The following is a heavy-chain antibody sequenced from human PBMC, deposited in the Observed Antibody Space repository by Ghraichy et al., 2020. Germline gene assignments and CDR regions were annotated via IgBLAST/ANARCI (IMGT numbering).Heavy chain of an antibody. CDR3: AKDRTYYDFWSEDY. V-gene: IGHV3-23*01. CDR2: ISGSGSST. Sequence: GGSLRLSCAASGFTFSSYAMSWVRQTPGKGLEWVSAISGSGSSTHYADSVKGRFTISRDNSKNTLYLQMNSLRAEDTAVYYCAKDRTYYDFWSEDYWGQGTLVTVSS. D-gene: IGHD3-3*01. J-gene: IGHJ4*02. CDR1: GFTFSSYA.